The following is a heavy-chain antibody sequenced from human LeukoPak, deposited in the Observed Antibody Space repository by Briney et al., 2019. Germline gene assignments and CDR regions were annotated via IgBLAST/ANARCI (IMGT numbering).Heavy chain of an antibody. CDR2: IIPTLGIA. Sequence: ASVKVSCKASVGTFSSYASSGVRQAPGQGREGMGRIIPTLGIANYAQKFQGRVTITADKSTSTAYMELSSLRSEDTAVYYCARGSTESGGSALYYYYYMDVWGKGTTVTVSS. D-gene: IGHD2-15*01. CDR3: ARGSTESGGSALYYYYYMDV. J-gene: IGHJ6*03. CDR1: VGTFSSYA. V-gene: IGHV1-69*04.